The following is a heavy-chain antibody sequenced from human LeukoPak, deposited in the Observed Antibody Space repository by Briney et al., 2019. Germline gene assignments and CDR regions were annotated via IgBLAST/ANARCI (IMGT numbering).Heavy chain of an antibody. D-gene: IGHD6-19*01. CDR2: ISGNGGTA. Sequence: GGSLRLSCAASGFTFTNYARSWVRQAPGKGLEGVSSISGNGGTAYYADSVKGRFTIARDNAKDTLSLQMNSLRAEDTAVYYCAKVRQWLEPFDYWGQGTLVTVSS. CDR1: GFTFTNYA. J-gene: IGHJ4*02. CDR3: AKVRQWLEPFDY. V-gene: IGHV3-23*01.